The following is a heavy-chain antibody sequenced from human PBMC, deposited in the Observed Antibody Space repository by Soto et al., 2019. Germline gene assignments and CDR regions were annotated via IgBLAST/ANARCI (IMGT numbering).Heavy chain of an antibody. CDR1: GGSISSGGYY. Sequence: QVQLQESGPGLVKPSQTLSLTCTVSGGSISSGGYYWSWTRQHPGRGLEWIGSIYYSGSTYYNPSLKRRVTISVDTSKNQFSLKLSSVTAADTAVYYCARSRNYYDSSGYYSYWGQGTLVTVSS. J-gene: IGHJ4*02. CDR2: IYYSGST. V-gene: IGHV4-31*03. CDR3: ARSRNYYDSSGYYSY. D-gene: IGHD3-22*01.